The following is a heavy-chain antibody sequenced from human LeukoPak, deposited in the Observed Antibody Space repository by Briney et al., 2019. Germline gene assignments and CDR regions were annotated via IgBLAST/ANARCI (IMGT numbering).Heavy chain of an antibody. CDR3: AREGAAAAPY. Sequence: GGSLRLSCAASGFTFSSYWMNWVRQAPGKGLVWVSRIASDGSSTTYADSVKGRFSISRDNAKNTLYLQMNSLRAEDTAMYYCAREGAAAAPYWGQGTLVTVSS. J-gene: IGHJ4*02. V-gene: IGHV3-74*01. CDR1: GFTFSSYW. D-gene: IGHD6-13*01. CDR2: IASDGSST.